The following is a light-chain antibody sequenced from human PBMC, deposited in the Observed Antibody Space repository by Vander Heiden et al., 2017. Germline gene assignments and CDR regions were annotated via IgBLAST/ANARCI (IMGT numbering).Light chain of an antibody. V-gene: IGKV1-39*01. CDR1: QSISSY. CDR2: AAS. CDR3: QQSYSTPPFT. J-gene: IGKJ3*01. Sequence: DPVAITCRASQSISSYLNWYQQKPGKAPKLLIYAASSLQSRVPSRFSGSGSGTDLTLTISSLQPEDFATYYCQQSYSTPPFTFGPGTKVDIK.